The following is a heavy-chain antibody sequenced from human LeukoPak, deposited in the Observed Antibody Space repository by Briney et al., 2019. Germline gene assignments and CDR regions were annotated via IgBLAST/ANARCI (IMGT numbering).Heavy chain of an antibody. J-gene: IGHJ5*02. D-gene: IGHD1-1*01. V-gene: IGHV5-51*01. CDR2: IYPGDSDT. CDR1: GYSFTSYW. CDR3: ARLSTTGTTGWFDP. Sequence: GESLKISCKGSGYSFTSYWIGWVRQMCGKGPEWMGIIYPGDSDTRYSPSFQGQVTISVDKSISTAYLQWSSLKASDTAMYYCARLSTTGTTGWFDPWGQGTLVTVSS.